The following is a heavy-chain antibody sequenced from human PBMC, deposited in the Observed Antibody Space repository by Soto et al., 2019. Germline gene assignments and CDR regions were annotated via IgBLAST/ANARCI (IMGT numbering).Heavy chain of an antibody. D-gene: IGHD5-12*01. Sequence: SETLSLTCTVSGGSISSYYWSWIRQPPGKGLEWIGYIYYSGSTNNNPSLKSRVTISVDTSKNQFSLKLSSVTAADTAVYYCASSRGASGYDLVFFDYWGQGTLVTVSS. J-gene: IGHJ4*02. V-gene: IGHV4-59*08. CDR3: ASSRGASGYDLVFFDY. CDR2: IYYSGST. CDR1: GGSISSYY.